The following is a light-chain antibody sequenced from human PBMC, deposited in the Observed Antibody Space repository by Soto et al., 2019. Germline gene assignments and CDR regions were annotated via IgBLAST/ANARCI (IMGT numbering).Light chain of an antibody. V-gene: IGLV3-21*02. CDR1: NIGGKS. CDR3: QVWDSLTSHV. CDR2: DDS. Sequence: SYELTQPPSVSVAPGQTARITCGGYNIGGKSVHWYQQKPGQAPVLVVYDDSDRPSGIPERFSGSNSGNTATLTISGVEAGDEADYYCQVWDSLTSHVFGTGTKVTVL. J-gene: IGLJ1*01.